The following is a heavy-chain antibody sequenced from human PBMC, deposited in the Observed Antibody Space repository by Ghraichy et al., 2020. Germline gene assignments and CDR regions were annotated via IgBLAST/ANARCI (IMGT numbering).Heavy chain of an antibody. V-gene: IGHV4-34*01. J-gene: IGHJ4*01. CDR1: GGSFSGYY. Sequence: SETLSLTCAVSGGSFSGYYWAWIRQSPGKGLEWIGEINYSGTSNYNPSLKNRVSMSVDASKSHFSLNLKSLTAADTAVYYCARGREDDDWGGYAPPAAFDFWGQETWSPS. D-gene: IGHD3-3*01. CDR3: ARGREDDDWGGYAPPAAFDF. CDR2: INYSGTS.